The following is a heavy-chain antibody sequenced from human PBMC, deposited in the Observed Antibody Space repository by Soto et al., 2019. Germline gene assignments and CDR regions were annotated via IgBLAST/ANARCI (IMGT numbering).Heavy chain of an antibody. CDR3: AKQLWHGYYFDY. CDR1: GFTFSSYA. Sequence: EVQLLESGGGLVQPGGSLRLSCAASGFTFSSYAMSWVRQAPGKGLEWVSAISGSGGSTYYADSVKGRFTISRDNAKNTLYLQMNSLRAEDTAVYYCAKQLWHGYYFDYWGQGTLVTVSS. CDR2: ISGSGGST. J-gene: IGHJ4*02. D-gene: IGHD5-18*01. V-gene: IGHV3-23*01.